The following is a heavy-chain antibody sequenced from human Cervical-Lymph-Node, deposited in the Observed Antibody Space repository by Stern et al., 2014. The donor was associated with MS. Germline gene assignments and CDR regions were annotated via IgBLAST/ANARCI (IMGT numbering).Heavy chain of an antibody. CDR2: FVPIFGTA. V-gene: IGHV1-69*01. J-gene: IGHJ5*02. CDR1: GGTVIDYA. Sequence: VQLVQSGAEVKKPGSSVKVSCQASGGTVIDYAISWVRQAPGQGLGWVGGFVPIFGTAKYAESFKGRVTITADESTSTVYMELSRLKFEDTAIYYCASAFNNYPNWFDPWGQGTLVTVSS. D-gene: IGHD4-11*01. CDR3: ASAFNNYPNWFDP.